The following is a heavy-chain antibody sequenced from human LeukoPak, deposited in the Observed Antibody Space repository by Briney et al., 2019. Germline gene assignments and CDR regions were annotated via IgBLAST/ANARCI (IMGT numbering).Heavy chain of an antibody. V-gene: IGHV4-59*01. CDR2: IFYSGNI. CDR1: GGSISSYY. D-gene: IGHD1-26*01. CDR3: ARGKGTYSGSYSDWFGP. Sequence: SETLSLTCTVSGGSISSYYWTWIRQPPGKGLEWIGYIFYSGNINYNPSLKSRVTISIDTSKNQFSLKLTSVTAADTAVYYCARGKGTYSGSYSDWFGPWGQGTLVTVSS. J-gene: IGHJ5*02.